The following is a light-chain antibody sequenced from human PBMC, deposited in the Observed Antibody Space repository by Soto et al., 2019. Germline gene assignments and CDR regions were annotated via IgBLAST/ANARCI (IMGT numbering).Light chain of an antibody. Sequence: DVVMSETPLSLSVAPGQRASISCKSIQSLLQMTGYTFRLWYLQQPGQSPQLLIYDASRRATGVPDRFSGSGSGTDFTLTISRLEPEDFAVYYCQDCQHYGESPPLTNGGGTRVEIK. J-gene: IGKJ4*01. V-gene: IGKV2-29*01. CDR2: DAS. CDR1: QSLLQMTGYTF. CDR3: QDCQHYGESPPLT.